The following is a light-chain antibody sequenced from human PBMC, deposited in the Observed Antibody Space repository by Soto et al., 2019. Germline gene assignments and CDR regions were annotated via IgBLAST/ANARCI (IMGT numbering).Light chain of an antibody. J-gene: IGLJ2*01. CDR2: SNN. CDR1: SSNIGRNT. Sequence: QSVLTQPPSASGTPGQRVTISCSGSSSNIGRNTVNWLQQLPGTAPKLLIYSNNQRPSGVPDRFSGSKSGTSASLAISGLQSEDEADYYCAAWDDSLNGVVFGGGTKVTVL. V-gene: IGLV1-44*01. CDR3: AAWDDSLNGVV.